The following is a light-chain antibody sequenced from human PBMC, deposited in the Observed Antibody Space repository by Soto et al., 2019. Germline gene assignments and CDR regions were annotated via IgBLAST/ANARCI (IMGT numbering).Light chain of an antibody. Sequence: DIQVTQSPSSLSASVGDRVTITCRASQAIGDYLNWYQHKPGKAPKLLIYAASSLQSGVPSRFSGSGSGTDFTLTISSLQSEDFATYYCQQTYSTPHTFGQGTRLEIK. CDR3: QQTYSTPHT. V-gene: IGKV1-39*01. J-gene: IGKJ5*01. CDR1: QAIGDY. CDR2: AAS.